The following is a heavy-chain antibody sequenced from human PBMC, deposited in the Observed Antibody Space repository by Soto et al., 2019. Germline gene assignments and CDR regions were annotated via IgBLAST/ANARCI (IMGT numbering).Heavy chain of an antibody. Sequence: QVQLVQSGAEVKKPGASVKVSCKASGYTFTSYDINWVRQATGQGLEWMGCMNPNSGNTGYAEKFQGRVTMTRNTSVHTEYLDLSSLSSEDTAVYSCARGLELGEVVPASYRRYNWFDPWGQGNLVTVSS. CDR1: GYTFTSYD. J-gene: IGHJ5*02. CDR2: MNPNSGNT. D-gene: IGHD2-2*01. CDR3: ARGLELGEVVPASYRRYNWFDP. V-gene: IGHV1-8*01.